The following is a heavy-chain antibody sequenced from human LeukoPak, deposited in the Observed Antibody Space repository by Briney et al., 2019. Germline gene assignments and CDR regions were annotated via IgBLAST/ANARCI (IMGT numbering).Heavy chain of an antibody. CDR1: GFTFSSYC. V-gene: IGHV3-48*04. J-gene: IGHJ4*02. Sequence: GGSLRLSCAASGFTFSSYCMSWVRQAPGKGLEWVSNIRRSGSGKYYADSVKGRSTISRDNAKNSLYLQMNSLRAEDTAVYYCARQNFEYWAQGTLVTVSS. CDR2: IRRSGSGK. CDR3: ARQNFEY.